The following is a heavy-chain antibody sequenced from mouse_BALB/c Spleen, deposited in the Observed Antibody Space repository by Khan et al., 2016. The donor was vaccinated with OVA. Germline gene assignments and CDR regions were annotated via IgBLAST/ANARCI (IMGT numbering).Heavy chain of an antibody. CDR2: ISYSGRT. V-gene: IGHV3-2*02. CDR3: AKSGTITTVVATDFDY. D-gene: IGHD1-1*01. J-gene: IGHJ2*01. CDR1: GYSITSDYA. Sequence: EVQLQESGPGLVKPSQSLSLTCTVTGYSITSDYAWNWIRQFPGNKLEWVGYISYSGRTSYNPSLKSRISITRDTSKTPFFLQLRSVTTEDTATYYCAKSGTITTVVATDFDYWGQGTTLTVSS.